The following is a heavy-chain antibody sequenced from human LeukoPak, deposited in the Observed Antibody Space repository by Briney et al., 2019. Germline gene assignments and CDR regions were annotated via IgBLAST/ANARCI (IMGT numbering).Heavy chain of an antibody. V-gene: IGHV4-4*07. CDR1: SGSLSSFY. CDR2: IYPSGST. D-gene: IGHD5-12*01. CDR3: ARSSGHDFDY. Sequence: SETLSLTCTVSSGSLSSFYWNWIRQPAGKGLEWVGRIYPSGSTDYNASLKSRVTMSVDTSKKQFSLKLNSVTAADTAVYCCARSSGHDFDYWGQGILVTVSS. J-gene: IGHJ4*02.